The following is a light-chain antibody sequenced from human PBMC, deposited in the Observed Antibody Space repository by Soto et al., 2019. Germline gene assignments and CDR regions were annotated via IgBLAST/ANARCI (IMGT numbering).Light chain of an antibody. CDR2: DDD. J-gene: IGLJ2*01. CDR3: QSYESSKVV. CDR1: SGSIASNY. V-gene: IGLV6-57*04. Sequence: NFMLTQPHSVSESPGKTVTISCTRSSGSIASNYVQWYQQRPGSAPTTVIFDDDQRRSGVPDRFSGSIDRSSNSASLTISGLKTEDEADYYCQSYESSKVVFGGGTKLTVL.